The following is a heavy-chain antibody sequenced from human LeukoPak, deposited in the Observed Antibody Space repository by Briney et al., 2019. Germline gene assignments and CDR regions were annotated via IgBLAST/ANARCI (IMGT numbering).Heavy chain of an antibody. V-gene: IGHV1-69*13. J-gene: IGHJ4*02. CDR3: ARGVSGYDYHPGY. Sequence: ASVKGSCKASGGTFSSYAISWVRQAPGQGLEWMGGIIPIFGTANYAQKFQGRVTITADESTSTAYMELSSLRSEDTAVYYCARGVSGYDYHPGYWGQGTLVTVSS. D-gene: IGHD5-12*01. CDR1: GGTFSSYA. CDR2: IIPIFGTA.